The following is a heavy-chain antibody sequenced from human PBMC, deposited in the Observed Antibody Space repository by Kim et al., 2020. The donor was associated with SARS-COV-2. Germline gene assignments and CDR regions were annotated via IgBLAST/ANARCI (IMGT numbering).Heavy chain of an antibody. CDR3: AKELKPKERTYYDYVWGSYKGSTAFDI. V-gene: IGHV3-23*01. J-gene: IGHJ3*02. CDR1: GFTFSSYA. D-gene: IGHD3-16*01. CDR2: ISGSGGST. Sequence: GGSLRLSCAASGFTFSSYAMSWVRQAPGKGLEWVSAISGSGGSTYYADSVKGRFTISRDNSKNTLYLQMNSLRAEDTAVYYCAKELKPKERTYYDYVWGSYKGSTAFDIWGQGTMVTVSS.